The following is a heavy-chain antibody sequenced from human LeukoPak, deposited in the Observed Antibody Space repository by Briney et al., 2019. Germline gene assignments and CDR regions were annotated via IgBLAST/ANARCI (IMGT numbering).Heavy chain of an antibody. D-gene: IGHD6-19*01. CDR1: GFTFSSYA. J-gene: IGHJ6*02. CDR2: IHSGGNT. CDR3: AKSASAGNFYYGMDV. Sequence: GGSLRLSCAAFGFTFSSYALNWVRQAPGKGLEWVSVIHSGGNTYYADSVKGRFTISRDNSMNTLYLQMNSVRAEDAAVYSCAKSASAGNFYYGMDVWGQGTTVTVSS. V-gene: IGHV3-66*02.